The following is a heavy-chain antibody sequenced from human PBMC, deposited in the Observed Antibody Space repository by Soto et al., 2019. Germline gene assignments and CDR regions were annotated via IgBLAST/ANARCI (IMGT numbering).Heavy chain of an antibody. D-gene: IGHD6-19*01. V-gene: IGHV3-33*01. CDR2: IWYNGSNK. Sequence: GGSRRLSCPASGFTFRRYGILGVRQAPGRGLEWMAVIWYNGSNKYYAESVKGRFTISSDNSKNTLYLQTNSLRAEDTAVYYCARYSRVGSGWQLTADYWGQGT. J-gene: IGHJ4*02. CDR1: GFTFRRYG. CDR3: ARYSRVGSGWQLTADY.